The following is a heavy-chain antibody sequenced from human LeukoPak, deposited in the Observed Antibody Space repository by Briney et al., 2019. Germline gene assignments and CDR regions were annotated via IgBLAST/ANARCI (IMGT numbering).Heavy chain of an antibody. Sequence: VASVKVSCKASGGTFSSYAIIWVRQAPGQGLEWMGRIIPILGIANYAQKFQGRVTITADKSTNTAYMELSSLRSEDTAVYYCARDADDYDAFDIWGQGTMVTVSS. V-gene: IGHV1-69*04. CDR2: IIPILGIA. J-gene: IGHJ3*02. CDR1: GGTFSSYA. CDR3: ARDADDYDAFDI. D-gene: IGHD3-16*01.